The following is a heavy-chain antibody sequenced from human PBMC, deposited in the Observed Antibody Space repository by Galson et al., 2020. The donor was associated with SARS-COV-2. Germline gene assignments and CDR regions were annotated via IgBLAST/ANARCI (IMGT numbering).Heavy chain of an antibody. Sequence: GGSLRLSCAASGFPFSSYAMSWVRQAPGKGLEWVSAISDGGGTYYADSVKGRFTISRDTSKNTLYLQMNSLRAEDTAVYYFANGVGGYNWNQNDGYWGQGTLVTVSS. V-gene: IGHV3-23*01. CDR1: GFPFSSYA. D-gene: IGHD1-20*01. CDR3: ANGVGGYNWNQNDGY. CDR2: ISDGGGT. J-gene: IGHJ4*02.